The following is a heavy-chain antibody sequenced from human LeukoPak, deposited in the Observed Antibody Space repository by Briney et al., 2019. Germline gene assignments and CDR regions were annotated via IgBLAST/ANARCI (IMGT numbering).Heavy chain of an antibody. CDR3: ARGGNRFGGFYFDY. Sequence: SQTLSLTCTVYADSISSGGHYWSWIRQHPGKGLESIGFMRHSGSTSHNPSLKGRVAISVDASKNQFSLRLSSVTAADTAVYYCARGGNRFGGFYFDYWGQGSLVTVSS. V-gene: IGHV4-31*03. CDR2: MRHSGST. J-gene: IGHJ4*02. D-gene: IGHD3-10*01. CDR1: ADSISSGGHY.